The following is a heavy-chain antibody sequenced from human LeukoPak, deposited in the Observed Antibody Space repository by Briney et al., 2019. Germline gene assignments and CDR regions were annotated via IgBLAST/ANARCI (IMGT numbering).Heavy chain of an antibody. J-gene: IGHJ5*02. CDR1: GYTFTGYY. D-gene: IGHD3-22*01. V-gene: IGHV1-2*02. Sequence: ASVKVSCKASGYTFTGYYMHWVRQAPGQGLEWMGWINPNSGGTNYAQKFQGRVTMTRDTSISTAYMELSRLRSEDTAVYYCAREGYDSSGYYPGRVYNWFDPWGQGTLVTVSS. CDR3: AREGYDSSGYYPGRVYNWFDP. CDR2: INPNSGGT.